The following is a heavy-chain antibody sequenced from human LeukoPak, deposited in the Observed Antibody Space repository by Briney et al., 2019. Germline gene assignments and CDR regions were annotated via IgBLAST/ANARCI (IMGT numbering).Heavy chain of an antibody. D-gene: IGHD3-16*01. Sequence: PSETLSLTCFVSGYSTSSDYCWGWNRQPPGRGLEWIGSICHSGSTYYKPSLKSRVTISVDTSKNQFSLKLSSVTAADTAVYYCARGVGGATTFFDYWGQGTLVTVSS. V-gene: IGHV4-38-2*02. CDR3: ARGVGGATTFFDY. CDR1: GYSTSSDYC. CDR2: ICHSGST. J-gene: IGHJ4*02.